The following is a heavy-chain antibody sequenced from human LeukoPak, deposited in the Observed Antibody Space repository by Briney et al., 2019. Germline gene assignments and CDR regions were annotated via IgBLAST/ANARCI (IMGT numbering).Heavy chain of an antibody. J-gene: IGHJ4*02. V-gene: IGHV4-39*01. D-gene: IGHD5-18*01. CDR3: VSPRGFSYGYFDY. CDR2: IYYSKNT. Sequence: SETLSLTCTVSGGSISSSSAYWGWIRQPPGKGLEWIGCIYYSKNTYYNPSLKSRVTISADTSKNQFSLTLGSVSATGTAVYYCVSPRGFSYGYFDYWGQGTLVTVSS. CDR1: GGSISSSSAY.